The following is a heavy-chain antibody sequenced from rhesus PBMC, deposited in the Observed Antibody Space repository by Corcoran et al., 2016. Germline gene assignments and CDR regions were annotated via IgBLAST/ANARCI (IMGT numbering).Heavy chain of an antibody. Sequence: QVQLQESGPGLVEPSETLSLTCAVSGDSITSNYYPWSWIRPAPGQGPEWIGYISYSGSTSYNPSLKSRVTISRDTSQNQFSLKLTSVTAADTAVYYCARPGGIAAAGTGLFDYWGQGVLVTVSS. CDR1: GDSITSNYYP. CDR3: ARPGGIAAAGTGLFDY. V-gene: IGHV4-122*02. J-gene: IGHJ4*01. D-gene: IGHD6-25*01. CDR2: ISYSGST.